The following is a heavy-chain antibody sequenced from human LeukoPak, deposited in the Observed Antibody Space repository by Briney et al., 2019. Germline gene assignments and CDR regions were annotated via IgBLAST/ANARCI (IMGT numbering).Heavy chain of an antibody. D-gene: IGHD2-2*01. V-gene: IGHV5-51*01. CDR1: GYSFTNYW. J-gene: IGHJ4*02. CDR2: IYPGDSET. CDR3: ARRGNASLGDY. Sequence: GESLKISCKGSGYSFTNYWIGWVRQMTGKGLEWMGIIYPGDSETRYSPSFQGQVTISADKSISTAYLQWSSLKASDSAMYYCARRGNASLGDYWGQGSLVTVSP.